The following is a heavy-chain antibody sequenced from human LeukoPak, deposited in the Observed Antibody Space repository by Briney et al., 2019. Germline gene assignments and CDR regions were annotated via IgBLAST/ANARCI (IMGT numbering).Heavy chain of an antibody. J-gene: IGHJ4*02. CDR2: ISYDGSNK. V-gene: IGHV3-30*18. CDR1: GFTFSSYG. D-gene: IGHD3-22*01. Sequence: GGSLRLSCAASGFTFSSYGMHWVRQAPGKGLEWVAVISYDGSNKYYADSVKGRFTISRDNSKNTLYLQMNSLRAEDTAVYYCAKDHYDCSGYWDFDYWGQGTLVTVSS. CDR3: AKDHYDCSGYWDFDY.